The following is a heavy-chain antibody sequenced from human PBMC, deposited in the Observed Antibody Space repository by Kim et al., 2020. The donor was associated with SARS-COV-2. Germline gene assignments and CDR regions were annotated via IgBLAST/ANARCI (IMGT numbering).Heavy chain of an antibody. CDR1: GFTFSSYA. CDR3: AKTNALTIFGY. J-gene: IGHJ4*02. CDR2: ISGSGGST. Sequence: GGSLRLSCAASGFTFSSYAMSWVRQAPGKGLEWVSAISGSGGSTYYSDSVKGRFTISRDNSKNTLYLQMNSLRAEDTAVYYCAKTNALTIFGYWGQGTLVTVSS. V-gene: IGHV3-23*01. D-gene: IGHD3-9*01.